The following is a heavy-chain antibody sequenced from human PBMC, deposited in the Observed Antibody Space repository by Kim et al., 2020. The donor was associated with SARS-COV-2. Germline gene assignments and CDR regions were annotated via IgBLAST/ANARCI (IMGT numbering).Heavy chain of an antibody. Sequence: SRVTISVDTSKNQFSLKPSSVTAADTAVYYCARHVYYYDSSGFPGWYFDLWGRGTLVTVSS. V-gene: IGHV4-39*01. J-gene: IGHJ2*01. D-gene: IGHD3-22*01. CDR3: ARHVYYYDSSGFPGWYFDL.